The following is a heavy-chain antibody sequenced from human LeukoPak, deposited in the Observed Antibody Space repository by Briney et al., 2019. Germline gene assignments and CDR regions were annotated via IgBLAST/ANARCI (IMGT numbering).Heavy chain of an antibody. Sequence: ASVKVSCKASGYTFTSYDINWVRQAPGQGLEGMGWMNPNSGNTGYAQKFQGRVTMTRNTSISTAYMELSSPRSEDTAVYCCARGPARAYCGGDCYGEDYWGQGTLVTVSS. CDR3: ARGPARAYCGGDCYGEDY. V-gene: IGHV1-8*01. D-gene: IGHD2-21*02. CDR1: GYTFTSYD. CDR2: MNPNSGNT. J-gene: IGHJ4*02.